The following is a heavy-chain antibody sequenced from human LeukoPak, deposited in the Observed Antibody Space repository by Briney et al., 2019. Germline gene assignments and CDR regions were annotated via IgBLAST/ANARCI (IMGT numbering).Heavy chain of an antibody. Sequence: PSETLSLTCTVSGGSISSHYWSWIRQPPGKGLEWIGYIYYSGSTNYNPSLKSRVTISVDTSKNQFSLKLSSVTAADTAVYYCARAPSDYDFWSGYLHQYFDYWGQGTLVTVSS. CDR2: IYYSGST. D-gene: IGHD3-3*01. V-gene: IGHV4-59*11. J-gene: IGHJ4*02. CDR1: GGSISSHY. CDR3: ARAPSDYDFWSGYLHQYFDY.